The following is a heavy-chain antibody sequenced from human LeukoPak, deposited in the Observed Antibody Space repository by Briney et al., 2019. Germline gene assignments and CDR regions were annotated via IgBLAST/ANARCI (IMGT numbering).Heavy chain of an antibody. CDR1: GLTLSRNA. CDR3: AKDIMNWSFDS. V-gene: IGHV3-23*01. J-gene: IGHJ4*02. CDR2: IGSDANT. D-gene: IGHD1-1*01. Sequence: AGGSLRLSCAASGLTLSRNAMAWVRQAPGKGLEWVAGIGSDANTHYADSVRGRIAISRDNSKNTVSLQMTSLRADDTAIYYCAKDIMNWSFDSWGQGILVTVSS.